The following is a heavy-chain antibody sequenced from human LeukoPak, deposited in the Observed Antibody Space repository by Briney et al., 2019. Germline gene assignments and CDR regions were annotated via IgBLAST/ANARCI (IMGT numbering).Heavy chain of an antibody. V-gene: IGHV3-30*18. J-gene: IGHJ4*02. Sequence: GRSLRLSCAASGFTFSSYGMHWVRQAPGKGLEWVAVISYDGSNKYYADSVKGRFTISRDNSKNTLYLQMNSLRAEDTAVYYCAKPARQWLVLPYYLDYWGQGTLVTVSS. CDR3: AKPARQWLVLPYYLDY. D-gene: IGHD6-19*01. CDR1: GFTFSSYG. CDR2: ISYDGSNK.